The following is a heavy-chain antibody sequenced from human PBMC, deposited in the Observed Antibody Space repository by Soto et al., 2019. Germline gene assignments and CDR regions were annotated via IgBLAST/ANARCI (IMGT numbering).Heavy chain of an antibody. D-gene: IGHD1-26*01. CDR3: AKDVVVGATTGLGDYYYYYGMDV. CDR2: ISYDGSNK. J-gene: IGHJ6*02. Sequence: PVGSLRLSCAASGFSFSNYGMHWVRQAPGKGLEWVAVISYDGSNKYYADSVKGRFTISRDNSKNTLYLQMNSLRAEDTAVYYCAKDVVVGATTGLGDYYYYYGMDVWGQGTTVTVSS. V-gene: IGHV3-30*18. CDR1: GFSFSNYG.